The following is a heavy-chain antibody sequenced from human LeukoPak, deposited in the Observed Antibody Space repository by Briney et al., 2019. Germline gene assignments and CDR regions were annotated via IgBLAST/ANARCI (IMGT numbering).Heavy chain of an antibody. V-gene: IGHV1-69*13. CDR2: IIPIFGTA. CDR3: ATDRGWRTSGYYLYYFEY. Sequence: SVKVSCKASGGTFSSYAISWVRQAPGQGLEWMGGIIPIFGTANYAQKFQGRVTITADESTSTAYMELSSLRSEDTAVYYCATDRGWRTSGYYLYYFEYWGQGTLVTYSS. CDR1: GGTFSSYA. J-gene: IGHJ4*02. D-gene: IGHD3-3*01.